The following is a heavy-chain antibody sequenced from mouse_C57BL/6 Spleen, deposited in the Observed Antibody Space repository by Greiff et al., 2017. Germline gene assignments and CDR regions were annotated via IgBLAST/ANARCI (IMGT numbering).Heavy chain of an antibody. CDR2: IHPNSGST. J-gene: IGHJ3*01. CDR1: GYTFTSYW. Sequence: VQLQQPGAELVKPGASVKLSCKASGYTFTSYWMHWVKQRPGQGLEWIGMIHPNSGSTNNNEQFKSKATLTVDKSSSTAYMQLSSLTSEDSAVYYCARSGGSAWFAYWGQGTLVTVSA. CDR3: ARSGGSAWFAY. V-gene: IGHV1-64*01. D-gene: IGHD3-1*01.